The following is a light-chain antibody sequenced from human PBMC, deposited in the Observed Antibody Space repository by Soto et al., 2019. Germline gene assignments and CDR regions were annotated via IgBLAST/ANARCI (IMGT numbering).Light chain of an antibody. CDR1: SSDVGGYNF. J-gene: IGLJ3*02. V-gene: IGLV2-14*01. CDR2: NVS. Sequence: QSALTQPASVSGSPGQSITISCTGTSSDVGGYNFVSWYQQHPGQAPKVMIYNVSNRPSGGSNRFSCSKSGNTASLTISGLQAEDEADYYCSSYTSISTVVFGGGTKLTVL. CDR3: SSYTSISTVV.